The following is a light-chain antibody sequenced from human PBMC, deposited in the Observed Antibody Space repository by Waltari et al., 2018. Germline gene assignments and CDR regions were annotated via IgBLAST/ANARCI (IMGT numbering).Light chain of an antibody. J-gene: IGLJ2*01. CDR3: SSYTSSSTVLV. Sequence: QSALTQPPSVSGSPGQSVTISCTGTSSDVGSYNRFSWYQQPPGTAPKLMIYEVSNRPSGVPDRFSGSKSGNTASLTISGLQAEDEADYYCSSYTSSSTVLVFGGGTKLTVL. CDR1: SSDVGSYNR. CDR2: EVS. V-gene: IGLV2-18*02.